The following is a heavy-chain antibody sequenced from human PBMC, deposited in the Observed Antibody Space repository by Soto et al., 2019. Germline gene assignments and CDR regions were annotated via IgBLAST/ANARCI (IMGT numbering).Heavy chain of an antibody. CDR1: GFTFSSYA. Sequence: EVQLLESGGGLVQPGGSLRLSCAASGFTFSSYAMSWVRQAPGKGLEWVSAISGSGGSTYYADSVKGRCTISRDNSKNTLYLQMNSLRAEDTAVYYCAKIGWELLGGHYWGQGTLVTVSS. V-gene: IGHV3-23*01. J-gene: IGHJ4*02. CDR2: ISGSGGST. CDR3: AKIGWELLGGHY. D-gene: IGHD1-26*01.